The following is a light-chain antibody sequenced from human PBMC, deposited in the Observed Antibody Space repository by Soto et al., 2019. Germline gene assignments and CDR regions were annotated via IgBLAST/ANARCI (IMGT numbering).Light chain of an antibody. Sequence: EIVLTQSPATLSLSPGERATLSCRASQSVTNYLAWYQQKPGQAPRLVIHGASTRATDFPARFSGSGSGTEFTLTISSLQSEDIAVYYCHQYYTWPRTFGQGTKVDI. J-gene: IGKJ1*01. CDR1: QSVTNY. CDR2: GAS. V-gene: IGKV3-15*01. CDR3: HQYYTWPRT.